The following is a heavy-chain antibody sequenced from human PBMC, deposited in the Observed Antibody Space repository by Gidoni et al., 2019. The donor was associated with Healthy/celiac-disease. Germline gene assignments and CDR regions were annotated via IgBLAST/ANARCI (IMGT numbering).Heavy chain of an antibody. V-gene: IGHV3-15*07. CDR2: IKSKTDGGTT. J-gene: IGHJ6*03. CDR3: TTDMHIAAREPRYMDV. D-gene: IGHD6-13*01. Sequence: EVQLVESGGGLVKPGGSLRLACAASGFRFGNAGMNWVGQAPAKGLEWVGRIKSKTDGGTTDYVAPVKGRFTISRDDSKHTLYLQMNSLKTEDTAVYYCTTDMHIAAREPRYMDVWGQGTTVTVSS. CDR1: GFRFGNAG.